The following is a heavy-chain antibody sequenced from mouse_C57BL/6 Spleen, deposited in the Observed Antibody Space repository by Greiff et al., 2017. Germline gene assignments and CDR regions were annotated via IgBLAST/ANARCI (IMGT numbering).Heavy chain of an antibody. Sequence: EVMLVESGGGLVKPGGSLKLSCAASGFTFSSYTMSWVRQTPEKRLEWVATISGGGGNTYYPDSVKGRFTISRDNAKNTLYLQMSSLRSEDTALYYCAREDIYYGNSLAYWGQGTLVTVSA. CDR3: AREDIYYGNSLAY. CDR2: ISGGGGNT. D-gene: IGHD2-1*01. V-gene: IGHV5-9*01. J-gene: IGHJ3*01. CDR1: GFTFSSYT.